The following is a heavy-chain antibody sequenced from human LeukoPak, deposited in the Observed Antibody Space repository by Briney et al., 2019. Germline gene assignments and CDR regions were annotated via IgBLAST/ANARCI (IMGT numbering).Heavy chain of an antibody. CDR3: ARQADYNLLTGYYKGHLDC. Sequence: KRGESLKISCKASGHSFSSYWIGWLRQLPGKGLEWMGIIYPGDSDTRYSPSFRGQVTISADKSINTAYLQWNSLKASDTAMYYCARQADYNLLTGYYKGHLDCWGQGTLVTVSS. CDR2: IYPGDSDT. CDR1: GHSFSSYW. J-gene: IGHJ4*02. D-gene: IGHD3-9*01. V-gene: IGHV5-51*01.